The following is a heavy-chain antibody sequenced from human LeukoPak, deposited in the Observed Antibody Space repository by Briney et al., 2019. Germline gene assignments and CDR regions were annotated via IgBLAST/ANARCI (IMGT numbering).Heavy chain of an antibody. CDR2: VHLNGAT. Sequence: GSLRLSCAASGFTFSTYAISWARQPPGKGLEWIGEVHLNGATNYNPSLESRVSMSIDKSKNQLSLKLRSVSAADTAIYYCARESGAFSPFGFWGQGTLVTVSS. V-gene: IGHV4-4*02. CDR3: ARESGAFSPFGF. CDR1: GFTFSTYAI. J-gene: IGHJ4*02. D-gene: IGHD1-26*01.